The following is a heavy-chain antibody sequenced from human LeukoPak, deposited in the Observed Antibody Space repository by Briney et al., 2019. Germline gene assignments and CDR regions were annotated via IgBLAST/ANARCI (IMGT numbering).Heavy chain of an antibody. V-gene: IGHV3-23*01. CDR1: GFTFSSYA. Sequence: GGSLRLSCAASGFTFSSYAMSWVRQAPGMGLEWVSAISGSGGSTYYADSVKGRFTISRDNSKNTLYLQMNSLRAEDTAVYYCAKDRIHGGNPGTPIDYWGQGTLVTVSS. J-gene: IGHJ4*02. CDR2: ISGSGGST. CDR3: AKDRIHGGNPGTPIDY. D-gene: IGHD4-23*01.